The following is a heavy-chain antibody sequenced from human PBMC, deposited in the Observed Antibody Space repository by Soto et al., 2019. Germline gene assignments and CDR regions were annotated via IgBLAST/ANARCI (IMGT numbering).Heavy chain of an antibody. CDR2: IYSGGST. CDR1: VFTVSSNY. Sequence: PWGSLRLSCAASVFTVSSNYMSWVRQAPGKGLEWVSVIYSGGSTYYADSVKGRFTISRDNSKNTLYLQMNSLRAEDTAVYYCATSKYYYDSSGYSFDYWGQGTLVTVS. V-gene: IGHV3-53*01. J-gene: IGHJ4*02. CDR3: ATSKYYYDSSGYSFDY. D-gene: IGHD3-22*01.